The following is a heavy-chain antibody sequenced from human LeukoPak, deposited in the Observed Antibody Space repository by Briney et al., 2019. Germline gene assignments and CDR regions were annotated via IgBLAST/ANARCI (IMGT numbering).Heavy chain of an antibody. V-gene: IGHV3-48*03. CDR2: ISTRGDIT. D-gene: IGHD3-16*01. Sequence: PGGSLRLSCAASGFTFSNYEMNWVRQAPGKGLEWVSYISTRGDITFYADSVKGRFTISRDNAKNSLYLQMNSLRAEDTALYYCARVLGRMDVWGQGTTVTVSS. CDR3: ARVLGRMDV. CDR1: GFTFSNYE. J-gene: IGHJ6*02.